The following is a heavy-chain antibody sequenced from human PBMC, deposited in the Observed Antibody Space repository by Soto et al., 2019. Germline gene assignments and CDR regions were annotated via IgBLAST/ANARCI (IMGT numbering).Heavy chain of an antibody. V-gene: IGHV1-46*01. J-gene: IGHJ4*02. CDR1: GYTFTSYY. CDR2: INPSGGST. D-gene: IGHD3-22*01. Sequence: ASVKVSCKASGYTFTSYYMHWVRQAPGQGLEWMGIINPSGGSTSYAQKFQGRVTMTRDTSTSTVYMELSSLRSEDTAVYYCARDGLTCYYDSSGYYSGYWGQGTLVTVSS. CDR3: ARDGLTCYYDSSGYYSGY.